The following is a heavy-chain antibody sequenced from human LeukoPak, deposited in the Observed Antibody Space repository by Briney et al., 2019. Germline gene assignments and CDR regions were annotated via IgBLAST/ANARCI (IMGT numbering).Heavy chain of an antibody. CDR3: ASSDSGSYSFWDY. J-gene: IGHJ4*02. V-gene: IGHV1-2*02. D-gene: IGHD1-26*01. CDR1: GYTFTGYY. CDR2: INPNSGGT. Sequence: ASVKVSCKASGYTFTGYYMHWVRQAPGQGLEWMGWINPNSGGTNYAQKFQGRVTMTRDTSISTAYMELSRLRSDDTAVYYCASSDSGSYSFWDYWGQGTLVTVSS.